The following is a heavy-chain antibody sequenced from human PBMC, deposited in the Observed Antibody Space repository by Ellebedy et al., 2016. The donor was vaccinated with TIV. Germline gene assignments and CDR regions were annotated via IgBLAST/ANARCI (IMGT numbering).Heavy chain of an antibody. V-gene: IGHV5-51*01. D-gene: IGHD2-2*02. J-gene: IGHJ4*02. CDR3: ARHLGYCSSTSCYTFDY. CDR1: GYSFTSYW. CDR2: IYPGDSDT. Sequence: GGSLRLXXKGSGYSFTSYWIGWVRQMPGKGLEWMGIIYPGDSDTRYSPSFQGQVTISADKSISTAYLQWSSLKASDTAMYYCARHLGYCSSTSCYTFDYWGQGTLVTVSS.